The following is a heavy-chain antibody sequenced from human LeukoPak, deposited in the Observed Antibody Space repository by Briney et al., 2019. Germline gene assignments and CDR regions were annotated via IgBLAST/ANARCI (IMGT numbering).Heavy chain of an antibody. Sequence: ESGPTLVNPTQTLTLTCTFSGFSLSTSGVCVSWIRQPPGKGLEWIGYIYYSGSTNYNPSLKSRVTISVDTSKNQFSLKLSSVTAADTAVYYCARDGYIYGTDYWGQGTLVTVSS. CDR2: IYYSGST. CDR3: ARDGYIYGTDY. CDR1: GFSLSTSGVC. J-gene: IGHJ4*02. V-gene: IGHV4-61*08. D-gene: IGHD5-18*01.